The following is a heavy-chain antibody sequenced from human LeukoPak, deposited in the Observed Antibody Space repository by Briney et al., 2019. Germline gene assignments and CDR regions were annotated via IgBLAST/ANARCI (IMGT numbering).Heavy chain of an antibody. J-gene: IGHJ4*02. CDR3: ARLNSGRPETFDY. Sequence: GESLKISCKGSGYSFTTYWVGWVRQMPGKGLEWMGIIYSVDSDTGYSPSFQGQVTISADKSISTAYLQWSSLKASDTAMYYCARLNSGRPETFDYWGQGTPVTVSS. CDR1: GYSFTTYW. CDR2: IYSVDSDT. V-gene: IGHV5-51*01. D-gene: IGHD1-26*01.